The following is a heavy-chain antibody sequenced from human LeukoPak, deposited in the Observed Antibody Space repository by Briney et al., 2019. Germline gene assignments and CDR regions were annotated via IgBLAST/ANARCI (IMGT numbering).Heavy chain of an antibody. CDR3: ARGVIVVVPAATLDY. J-gene: IGHJ4*02. V-gene: IGHV1-2*02. CDR1: GYTFTGYY. D-gene: IGHD2-2*01. CDR2: INPNSGGT. Sequence: ASVKVSCKASGYTFTGYYMHWVRQAPGQGLEWMGWINPNSGGTNYAQKFQGRVTMTRDTSISTAYMELSRLRSDDTAAYYCARGVIVVVPAATLDYWGQGTLVTVSS.